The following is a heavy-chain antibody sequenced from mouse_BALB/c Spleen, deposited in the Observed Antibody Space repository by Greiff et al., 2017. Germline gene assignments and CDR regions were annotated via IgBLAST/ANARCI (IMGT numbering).Heavy chain of an antibody. CDR1: GYTFSSYW. J-gene: IGHJ4*01. V-gene: IGHV1-9*01. CDR2: ILPGSGST. CDR3: ARKQRTRAMDY. Sequence: VQLVESGAELMKPGASVKISCKATGYTFSSYWIEWVKQRPGHGLEWIGEILPGSGSTNYNEKFKGKATFTADTSSNTAYMQLSSLTSEDSAVYYCARKQRTRAMDYWGQGTSVTVSS.